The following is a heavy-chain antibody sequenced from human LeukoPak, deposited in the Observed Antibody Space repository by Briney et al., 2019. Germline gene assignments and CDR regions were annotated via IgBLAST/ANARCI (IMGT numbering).Heavy chain of an antibody. D-gene: IGHD3-9*01. V-gene: IGHV1-2*02. J-gene: IGHJ4*02. CDR1: LYTFTSYY. CDR2: INPNIAGT. Sequence: ASLKVSCKASLYTFTSYYMHCVGQSRGQGVEGRGWINPNIAGTNYAQKFQCRVTITRHTSIPTPCIDRTRLISDHRARYYFSGSPDILTGENFDHWGKGTLVTVSS. CDR3: SGSPDILTGENFDH.